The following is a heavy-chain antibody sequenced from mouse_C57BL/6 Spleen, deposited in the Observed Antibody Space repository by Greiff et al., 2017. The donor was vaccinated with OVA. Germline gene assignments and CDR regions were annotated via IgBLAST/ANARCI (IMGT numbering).Heavy chain of an antibody. CDR2: IDPETGGT. CDR1: GYTFTDYE. V-gene: IGHV1-15*01. J-gene: IGHJ2*01. D-gene: IGHD1-1*01. CDR3: TRSGTTVPHYFDY. Sequence: QVQLQQSGAELVRPGASVTLSCKASGYTFTDYEMHWVKQTPVHGLEWIGAIDPETGGTAYNQKFKGKAILTADKSSSTAYMELRSLTSEDSAVYYCTRSGTTVPHYFDYWGQGTTLTVSS.